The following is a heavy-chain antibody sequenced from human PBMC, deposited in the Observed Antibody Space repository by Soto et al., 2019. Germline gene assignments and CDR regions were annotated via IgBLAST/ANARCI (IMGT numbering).Heavy chain of an antibody. CDR1: GYTFNGYF. CDR2: INPNSGGT. J-gene: IGHJ4*02. D-gene: IGHD6-13*01. CDR3: ARDRAPYSSSWIGY. Sequence: ASVKVSCKASGYTFNGYFMHWGRQAPGQGLEWMGWINPNSGGTNYAQKFQGWVTMTRDTSISTAYMELSRLRSDDTAVYYCARDRAPYSSSWIGYWGQGTLVPVSS. V-gene: IGHV1-2*04.